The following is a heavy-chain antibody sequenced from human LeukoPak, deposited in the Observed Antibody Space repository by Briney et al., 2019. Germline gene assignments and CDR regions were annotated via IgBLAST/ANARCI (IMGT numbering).Heavy chain of an antibody. CDR3: AKDTRTISCLDY. V-gene: IGHV3-53*01. CDR1: GFTVNSNF. CDR2: IYSCGTT. J-gene: IGHJ4*02. Sequence: GGSLRLSCAASGFTVNSNFMSWVRQAPGKGLEWVSLIYSCGTTFYADSVKGRFTISRDNSKNTLYLQMNSLRAEDTAVYYCAKDTRTISCLDYWGQGTLVTVSS. D-gene: IGHD3-3*01.